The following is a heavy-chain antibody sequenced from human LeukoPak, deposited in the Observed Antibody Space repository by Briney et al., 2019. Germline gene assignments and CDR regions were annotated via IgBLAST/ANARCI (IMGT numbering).Heavy chain of an antibody. J-gene: IGHJ4*02. V-gene: IGHV4-34*01. Sequence: PSETLSLTCAVHGGSFSDYSWTWIRQSPGKGLEWIGEISHTGGTNYKPSLNSRVTISVDTSKKQISLNLTSVTVADTAVYYCARVRGVAAGTDYWGQGTLITVSS. CDR3: ARVRGVAAGTDY. D-gene: IGHD6-13*01. CDR1: GGSFSDYS. CDR2: ISHTGGT.